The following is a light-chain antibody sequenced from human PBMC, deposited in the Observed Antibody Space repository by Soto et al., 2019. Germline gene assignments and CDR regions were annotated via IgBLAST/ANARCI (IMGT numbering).Light chain of an antibody. Sequence: QSALTQPASVSGSPGQSITISCTGTISDIGGYSCVSWYQQHPGKAPKLMIFDVSNRPSGVSNRFSGSKSGNTASLTISGLQAEDEADYYCSSYSINGTLGVFGGGTKLTVL. CDR2: DVS. CDR3: SSYSINGTLGV. CDR1: ISDIGGYSC. J-gene: IGLJ3*02. V-gene: IGLV2-14*01.